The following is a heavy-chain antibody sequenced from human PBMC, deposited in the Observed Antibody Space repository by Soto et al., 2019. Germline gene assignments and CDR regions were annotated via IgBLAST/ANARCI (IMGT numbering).Heavy chain of an antibody. J-gene: IGHJ6*02. D-gene: IGHD3-10*01. V-gene: IGHV4-34*01. CDR3: ARYGVLVRGYSRYYYGMDV. CDR2: INHSGST. CDR1: GGSFSGYY. Sequence: SETLSITCAVYGGSFSGYYWSWIRQPPGKGLEWIGEINHSGSTNYNPSLKSRVTISVDTSKNQFSLKLSSVTAADTAVYYCARYGVLVRGYSRYYYGMDVWDQGTTVTVSS.